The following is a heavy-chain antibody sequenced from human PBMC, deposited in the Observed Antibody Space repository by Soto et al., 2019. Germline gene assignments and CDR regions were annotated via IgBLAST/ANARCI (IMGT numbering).Heavy chain of an antibody. D-gene: IGHD5-18*01. V-gene: IGHV3-74*01. Sequence: VQLVESGGGLVQPGGSLRLSCAASGFTFSRHWMHWVRLAPGKGPAWVSRVSLDGSTTTYADSAKGRFTISRDNAKNTRDLQMNSLRVEGTAVYFWARGVEGYGGPELDYWGQGTLVSVSS. CDR2: VSLDGSTT. CDR1: GFTFSRHW. J-gene: IGHJ4*02. CDR3: ARGVEGYGGPELDY.